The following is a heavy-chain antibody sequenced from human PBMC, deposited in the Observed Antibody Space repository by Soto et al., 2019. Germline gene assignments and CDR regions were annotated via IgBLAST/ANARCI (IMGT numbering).Heavy chain of an antibody. V-gene: IGHV4-39*01. CDR3: ARRTVNIRTFYSGLKTHCFDY. Sequence: PSETLSLTCAVSGDSMSSSDYYRGWIRQPPGKGLEWIGSIYYSGSTYYNTSLQSRVAISVDTSKNQFSLKSKSVTAADTAIYYCARRTVNIRTFYSGLKTHCFDYWGQGAPVTVSS. J-gene: IGHJ4*02. CDR2: IYYSGST. CDR1: GDSMSSSDYY. D-gene: IGHD6-19*01.